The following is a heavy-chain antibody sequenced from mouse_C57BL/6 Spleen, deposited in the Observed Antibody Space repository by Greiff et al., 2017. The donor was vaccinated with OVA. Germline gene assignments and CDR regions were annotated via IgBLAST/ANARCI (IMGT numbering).Heavy chain of an antibody. Sequence: EVQLVESGPGLVKPSQSLSLTCSVTGYSITSGYYWNWIRQFPGNQLEWVGNISYDGSNNYNPSLKNRTPITRDTSKNQFFMKLNSVTTEDTATYYCARDYGSSYAWFAYWGQGTLVTVSA. CDR3: ARDYGSSYAWFAY. CDR2: ISYDGSN. CDR1: GYSITSGYY. J-gene: IGHJ3*01. V-gene: IGHV3-6*01. D-gene: IGHD1-1*01.